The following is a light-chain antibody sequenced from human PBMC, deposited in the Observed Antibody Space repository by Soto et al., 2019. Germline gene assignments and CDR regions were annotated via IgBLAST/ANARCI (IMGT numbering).Light chain of an antibody. J-gene: IGLJ2*01. CDR2: KND. Sequence: QSALTQPPSTSGAPGQRVTISCSGGNSNIGNNYVHWHQHLPGTAPRLLIYKNDQRPSGVPARFSGSKSGTSASLAITGLQSEDEADYFCTVWDDNLSAPLFGGGTKLTVL. CDR3: TVWDDNLSAPL. CDR1: NSNIGNNY. V-gene: IGLV1-47*01.